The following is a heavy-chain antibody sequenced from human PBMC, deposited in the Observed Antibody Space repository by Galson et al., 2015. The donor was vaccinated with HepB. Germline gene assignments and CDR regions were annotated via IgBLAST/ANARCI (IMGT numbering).Heavy chain of an antibody. CDR3: ARDFELTPDF. J-gene: IGHJ4*02. V-gene: IGHV1-2*02. Sequence: SVKVSCKASGYTFTGYYLHWVRQAPGQGLEWMGWFNPNSGGTNYAQKFEGRITMTRDTSISTAYMELSRLRSDDTAVYYCARDFELTPDFWGQGTLVTVSS. CDR1: GYTFTGYY. D-gene: IGHD3-9*01. CDR2: FNPNSGGT.